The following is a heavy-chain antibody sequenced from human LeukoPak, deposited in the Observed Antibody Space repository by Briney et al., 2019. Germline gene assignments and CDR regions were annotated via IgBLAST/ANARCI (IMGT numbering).Heavy chain of an antibody. J-gene: IGHJ6*03. V-gene: IGHV4-34*01. CDR2: INHSGST. D-gene: IGHD3-22*01. CDR1: GGSFSGYY. CDR3: ARGRQDVTMIVVVMTAVSYYLDV. Sequence: SETLSLTCAVYGGSFSGYYWSWIRQPPGKGLEWIGEINHSGSTNYNPSLKSRVTISVDTSKNQFSLKLSSVTAADMAVYYCARGRQDVTMIVVVMTAVSYYLDVWGKGTTVTVS.